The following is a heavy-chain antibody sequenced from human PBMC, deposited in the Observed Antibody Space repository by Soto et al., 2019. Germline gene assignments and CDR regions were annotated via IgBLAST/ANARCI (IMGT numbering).Heavy chain of an antibody. D-gene: IGHD3-22*01. J-gene: IGHJ4*01. V-gene: IGHV3-21*01. Sequence: PGGSLRLSCAASGFTFSSYSMNWVRQAPGKGLEWVSSISSSSSYIYYADSVKGRFTISRDNAKNSLYLQMNSLRAEDPAVYYCTTDSYFTLKLVRFDYWGLGTLVTVSS. CDR2: ISSSSSYI. CDR3: TTDSYFTLKLVRFDY. CDR1: GFTFSSYS.